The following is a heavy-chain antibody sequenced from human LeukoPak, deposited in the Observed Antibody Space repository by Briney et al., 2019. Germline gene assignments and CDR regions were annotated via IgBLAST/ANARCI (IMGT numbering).Heavy chain of an antibody. Sequence: GESLKISCKTSGYSFTTYWIDWVRQMPGKGLEWMGIIYPGDSDTTYSPSFQGQVTISVDKSTSTAYLQWTSLKASDTAMYYCARHQSGRRHDALDVWGQGTMVTVSS. D-gene: IGHD3-3*01. J-gene: IGHJ3*01. CDR3: ARHQSGRRHDALDV. CDR1: GYSFTTYW. CDR2: IYPGDSDT. V-gene: IGHV5-51*01.